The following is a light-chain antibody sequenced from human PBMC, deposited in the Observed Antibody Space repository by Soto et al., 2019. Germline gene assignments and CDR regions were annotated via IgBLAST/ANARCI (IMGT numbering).Light chain of an antibody. CDR2: NDN. V-gene: IGLV1-44*01. Sequence: QSVLTQPPSASGTPGQRVTISCSGSSSHIGTTTVNWYQQLPGTAPKLLIYNDNQRPSGVPDRFSGSKSGTSASLAINGLQSEDEADYYCAAWDDSLNGVVFGGGTKLTVL. CDR3: AAWDDSLNGVV. CDR1: SSHIGTTT. J-gene: IGLJ2*01.